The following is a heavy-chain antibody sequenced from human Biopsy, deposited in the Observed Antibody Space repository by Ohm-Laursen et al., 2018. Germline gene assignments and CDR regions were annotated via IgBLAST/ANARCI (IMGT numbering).Heavy chain of an antibody. J-gene: IGHJ5*02. CDR3: ARHPTGFWFDP. Sequence: SETLSLTCSVSGYSMSTYYWSWIRQPPGKGLEWIGYIYYSGSTNYNPSLKSRVTISIDTSKNQFSLNLSSVTAADTAVYYCARHPTGFWFDPWGQGTLVTVSS. CDR1: GYSMSTYY. V-gene: IGHV4-59*08. CDR2: IYYSGST.